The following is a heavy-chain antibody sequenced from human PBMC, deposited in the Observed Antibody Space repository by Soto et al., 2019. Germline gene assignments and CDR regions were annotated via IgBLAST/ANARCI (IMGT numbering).Heavy chain of an antibody. J-gene: IGHJ3*02. D-gene: IGHD3-3*01. CDR1: GFTFSSYA. CDR3: AKAKDGVLRFLEWSPVSAFDI. CDR2: ISGSGGST. Sequence: PGGSLRLSCAASGFTFSSYAMSWVRQAPGKGLEWVSAISGSGGSTYYADSVKGRFTISRDNSKNTLYLQMNSLRAEDTAVYYCAKAKDGVLRFLEWSPVSAFDIWGQGTMVTVSS. V-gene: IGHV3-23*01.